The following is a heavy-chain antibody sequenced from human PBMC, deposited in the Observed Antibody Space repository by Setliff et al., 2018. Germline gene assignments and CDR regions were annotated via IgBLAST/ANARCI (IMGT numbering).Heavy chain of an antibody. CDR1: GSSVRGYY. Sequence: SETLSLTCTVSGSSVRGYYWSWIRQPPGKGLEWIGYMYYSGDTNYNPSLKSRVTISVDTSKNQFSLELRSVTAADTAVYYCARLPPLHTPMALTFDYWGQGILVTVSS. J-gene: IGHJ4*02. D-gene: IGHD5-18*01. CDR2: MYYSGDT. V-gene: IGHV4-59*08. CDR3: ARLPPLHTPMALTFDY.